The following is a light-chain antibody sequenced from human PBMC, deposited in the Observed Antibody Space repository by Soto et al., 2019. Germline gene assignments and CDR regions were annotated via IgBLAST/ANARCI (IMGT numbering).Light chain of an antibody. J-gene: IGLJ1*01. CDR3: CSYAGSSTV. Sequence: QSALTQPASVSGSPGQSITISCTGTSSDVGSYNLVSWYQQHPGKAPKLMICEVSKRPSGVSNSFSGSKSGNTASLTISGLQAEDEADYYCCSYAGSSTVFGTGTKLTVL. CDR1: SSDVGSYNL. V-gene: IGLV2-23*02. CDR2: EVS.